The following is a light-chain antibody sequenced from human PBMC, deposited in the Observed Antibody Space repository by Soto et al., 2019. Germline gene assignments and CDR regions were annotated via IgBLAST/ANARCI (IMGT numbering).Light chain of an antibody. J-gene: IGKJ4*01. CDR3: QQHHSWPLT. V-gene: IGKV3-11*01. CDR2: DAS. Sequence: EIVLTQSPATLSLSPGERVTLSCRASQSLSSFLAGYQQKPGQAPMLLIHDASNRATGIPARFSGSGSGTDFTLTISSLEPEDSAVYYCQQHHSWPLTFGGGTKVEIK. CDR1: QSLSSF.